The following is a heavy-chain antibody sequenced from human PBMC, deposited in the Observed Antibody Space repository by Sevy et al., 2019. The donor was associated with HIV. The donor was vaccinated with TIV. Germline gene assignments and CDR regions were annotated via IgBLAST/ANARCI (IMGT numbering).Heavy chain of an antibody. D-gene: IGHD2-15*01. J-gene: IGHJ5*02. V-gene: IGHV3-21*01. Sequence: GGSLRLSCAASGFTFSNYNMNWVRLAPGKGLDWVSSISGDGVYVHYADSVKGRLTISRDNAKNSLYLQMNSLRVEDTAVYYCVAVYCTGGRCYWFDPWGQGTLVTVSS. CDR1: GFTFSNYN. CDR2: ISGDGVYV. CDR3: VAVYCTGGRCYWFDP.